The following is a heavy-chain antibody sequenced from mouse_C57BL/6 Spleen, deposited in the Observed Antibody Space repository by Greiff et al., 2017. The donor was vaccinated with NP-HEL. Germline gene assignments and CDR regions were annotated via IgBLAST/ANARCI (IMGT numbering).Heavy chain of an antibody. CDR1: GYTFTDYE. CDR2: IDPETGGT. Sequence: VQLQQSGAELVRPGASVTLSCKASGYTFTDYEMHWVKQTPVHGLEWIGAIDPETGGTAYNQKFKGKAILTADISSSTAYMELRSLTSEDSAVYYCTRDRSWFAYWGQGTLVTVSA. CDR3: TRDRSWFAY. V-gene: IGHV1-15*01. J-gene: IGHJ3*01.